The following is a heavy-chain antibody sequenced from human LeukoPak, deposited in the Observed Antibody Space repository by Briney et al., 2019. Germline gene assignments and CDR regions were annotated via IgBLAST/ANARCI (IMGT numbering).Heavy chain of an antibody. CDR2: ISGSGGST. Sequence: GGSLRLSCTASGFTFSSFAMSWVRQAPGKGLEWVSSISGSGGSTFYADSVKGRFTISRDNSKNTHYLHMSSLRAEDTAVYYCARVSRLRVTGTENWFDPWGQGTLVTVSS. CDR1: GFTFSSFA. CDR3: ARVSRLRVTGTENWFDP. V-gene: IGHV3-23*01. J-gene: IGHJ5*02. D-gene: IGHD1-20*01.